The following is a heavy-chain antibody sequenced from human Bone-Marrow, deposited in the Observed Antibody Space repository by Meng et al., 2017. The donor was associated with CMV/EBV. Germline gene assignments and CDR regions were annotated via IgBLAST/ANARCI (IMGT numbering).Heavy chain of an antibody. CDR2: IYYSGST. Sequence: SETLSLTCNVSGGSISSYFWTWIRQPPGKGLEWIGDIYYSGSTNYNPSLKSRLTISVDTSKNQFSLKLSSVTAADTAVYYCARVSAAGGFHWGQGTLVTVAS. V-gene: IGHV4-59*12. CDR1: GGSISSYF. D-gene: IGHD3-16*01. CDR3: ARVSAAGGFH. J-gene: IGHJ4*02.